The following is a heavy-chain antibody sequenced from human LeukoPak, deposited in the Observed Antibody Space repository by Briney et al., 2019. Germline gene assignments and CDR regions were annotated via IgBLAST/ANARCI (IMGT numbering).Heavy chain of an antibody. CDR3: ARAPPYDFWSLYNWFDP. Sequence: SETLSLTCAVYGGSYSGYYWSWIRQPPGKGLEWIGEINHSGSTNYNRSLNSRVTISVDTSKNQFSLKLSSVTAADTAVYYCARAPPYDFWSLYNWFDPWGQGTLVTVSS. CDR1: GGSYSGYY. D-gene: IGHD3-3*01. CDR2: INHSGST. J-gene: IGHJ5*02. V-gene: IGHV4-34*01.